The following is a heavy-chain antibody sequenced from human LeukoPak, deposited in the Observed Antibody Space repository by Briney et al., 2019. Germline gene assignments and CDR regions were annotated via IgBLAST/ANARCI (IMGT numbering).Heavy chain of an antibody. CDR1: GGTFSSYA. CDR3: ARARGRYCSSTSCERQGGPYYYYYMDV. CDR2: IIPIFGTA. J-gene: IGHJ6*03. Sequence: ASVKVSCKASGGTFSSYAISWVRQAPGQGLEWMGGIIPIFGTANYAQKFQGRVTITADESTSTAYMELSSLRSEDTAVYYCARARGRYCSSTSCERQGGPYYYYYMDVWGKGTTVTVSS. D-gene: IGHD2-2*01. V-gene: IGHV1-69*01.